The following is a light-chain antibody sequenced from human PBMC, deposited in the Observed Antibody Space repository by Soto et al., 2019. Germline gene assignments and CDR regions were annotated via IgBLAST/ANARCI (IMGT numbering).Light chain of an antibody. CDR2: EDI. V-gene: IGLV2-23*01. J-gene: IGLJ2*01. CDR3: CSYAGGTSVV. Sequence: QSALTQPASVSGSPGQSITISCTGSSSDVGRYNLVSWYQQHPGKAPKLMIYEDIERPSGVSNRFSGSKSGNTASLTISGLQTEDEADYCCSYAGGTSVVFGGGTKLTVL. CDR1: SSDVGRYNL.